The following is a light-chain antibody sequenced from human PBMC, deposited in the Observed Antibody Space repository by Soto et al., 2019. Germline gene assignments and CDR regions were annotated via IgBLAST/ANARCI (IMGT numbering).Light chain of an antibody. CDR3: AAWDGSLSSVL. Sequence: QSVLTQPPSASGTPGQRVTISCSGSSSSIGSNYVYWYQQFPGTTPKVLIYRNDQRPSGVPDRFSGSKSGTSASLAISGLRSEDEAEYYCAAWDGSLSSVLFGGGTKLTVL. J-gene: IGLJ2*01. CDR1: SSSIGSNY. CDR2: RND. V-gene: IGLV1-47*01.